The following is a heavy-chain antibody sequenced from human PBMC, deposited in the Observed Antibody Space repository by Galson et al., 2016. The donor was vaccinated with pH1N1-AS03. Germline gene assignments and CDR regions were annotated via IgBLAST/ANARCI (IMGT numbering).Heavy chain of an antibody. CDR2: IYSGGIT. Sequence: SLRLSCAASGFTVSSNYMSWVRQAPGKGLEWVSVIYSGGITYYADSVKGRFTISRDSSKNTLYLQMNSLRAEDTAGYYCARLRVVVVPAALGGSDYFDSWGQGTLVTVSS. V-gene: IGHV3-53*01. J-gene: IGHJ4*02. CDR3: ARLRVVVVPAALGGSDYFDS. D-gene: IGHD2-2*01. CDR1: GFTVSSNY.